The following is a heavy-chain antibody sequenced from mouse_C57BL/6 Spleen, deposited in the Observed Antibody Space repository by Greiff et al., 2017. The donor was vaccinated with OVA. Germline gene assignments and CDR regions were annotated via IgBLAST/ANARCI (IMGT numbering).Heavy chain of an antibody. Sequence: VQLQQPGAELVKPGASVKLSCKASGYTFTSYWMQWVKQRPGQGLEWIGEIDPSDSYTNYNQKFKGKATLTVDTSSSTAYMQLSSLTSEDSAVYYCARKEYYYGSSYFDYWGQGTTLTVSS. V-gene: IGHV1-50*01. CDR2: IDPSDSYT. J-gene: IGHJ2*01. CDR1: GYTFTSYW. CDR3: ARKEYYYGSSYFDY. D-gene: IGHD1-1*01.